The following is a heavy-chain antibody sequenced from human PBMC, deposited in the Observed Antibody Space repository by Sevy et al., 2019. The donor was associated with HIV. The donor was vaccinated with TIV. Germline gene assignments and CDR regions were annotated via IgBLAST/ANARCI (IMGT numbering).Heavy chain of an antibody. CDR3: ARGNHQLLFRRYYYYGMDV. CDR1: GGSFSGYY. CDR2: INHSGST. J-gene: IGHJ6*02. V-gene: IGHV4-34*01. D-gene: IGHD2-2*01. Sequence: SETLSLTCAVYGGSFSGYYWSRIRQPPGKGLEWIGEINHSGSTNYNPSLKSRVTISVDTSKNQFSLKLSSVTAADTAVYYCARGNHQLLFRRYYYYGMDVWGQGTTVTVSS.